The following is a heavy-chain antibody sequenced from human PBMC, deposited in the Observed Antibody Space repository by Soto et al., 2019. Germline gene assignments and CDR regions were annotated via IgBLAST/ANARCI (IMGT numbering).Heavy chain of an antibody. CDR1: GFTFSSYG. CDR3: AKDPPTTYYYYYGMDV. V-gene: IGHV3-30*18. J-gene: IGHJ6*02. CDR2: ISYDGSNK. Sequence: QVPLVESGGGVVQPGRSLRLSCAASGFTFSSYGMHWVRQAPGKGLEWVAVISYDGSNKYYADSVKGRFTISRDNSKTPLYLQMNSLRAEDTAVYYGAKDPPTTYYYYYGMDVWGQGTTVTVSS.